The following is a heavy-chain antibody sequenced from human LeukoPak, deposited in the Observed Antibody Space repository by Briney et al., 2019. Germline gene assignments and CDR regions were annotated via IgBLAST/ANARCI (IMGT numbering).Heavy chain of an antibody. CDR1: GYTFTGYY. J-gene: IGHJ4*02. Sequence: ASVKVSCKASGYTFTGYYMHWVRQAPGQGLEWMGRINPNSGGTNYAQKFQGRVTMARDTSISTAYMELSRLRSDDTAVYYCARGGSSWYAAHYWGQGTLVTVSS. D-gene: IGHD6-13*01. V-gene: IGHV1-2*06. CDR3: ARGGSSWYAAHY. CDR2: INPNSGGT.